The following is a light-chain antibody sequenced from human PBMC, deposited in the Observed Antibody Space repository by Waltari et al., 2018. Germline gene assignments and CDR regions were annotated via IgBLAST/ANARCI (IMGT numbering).Light chain of an antibody. Sequence: SYELTQPPSVSVSPGQTASITCSADKLGSTYTYWYQQRPGQSPLLIIYRDTQRPSGIPERFSGSNSGNTATLTISGTQSMDEAGYYCQAWDTTHVVFGGGTKLTVL. V-gene: IGLV3-1*01. J-gene: IGLJ2*01. CDR3: QAWDTTHVV. CDR1: KLGSTY. CDR2: RDT.